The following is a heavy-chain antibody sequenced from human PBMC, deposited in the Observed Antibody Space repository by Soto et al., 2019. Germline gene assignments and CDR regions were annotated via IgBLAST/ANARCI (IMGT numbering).Heavy chain of an antibody. CDR3: AKETHGFGRWLLPDFDQ. J-gene: IGHJ4*02. CDR2: IYTSGST. V-gene: IGHV4-4*07. Sequence: SETLSLTCTVSGGSISSYYWSWIRQPAGKGLEWIGRIYTSGSTNYNPSLKRRVTMSVDTSKNQFPLKLSSVTAADTAVYYCAKETHGFGRWLLPDFDQWGQGTLVTVSS. CDR1: GGSISSYY. D-gene: IGHD3-22*01.